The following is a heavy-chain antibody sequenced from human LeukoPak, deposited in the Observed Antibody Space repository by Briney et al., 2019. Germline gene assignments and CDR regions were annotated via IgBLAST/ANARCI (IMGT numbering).Heavy chain of an antibody. CDR2: IKHDGSDK. V-gene: IGHV3-7*01. CDR3: VREKNADYFDS. CDR1: GFTFSDYY. Sequence: GGSLRLSCAASGFTFSDYYMSSVRQAPGKGLEWVANIKHDGSDKYFVDSTVKGRFTIYRDNAKNSLYLQMNSLRAEDTAVYYCVREKNADYFDSWGQGTLVTVSS. J-gene: IGHJ4*02.